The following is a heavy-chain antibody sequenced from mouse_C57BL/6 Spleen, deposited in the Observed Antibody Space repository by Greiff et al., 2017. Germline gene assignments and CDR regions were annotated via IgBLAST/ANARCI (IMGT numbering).Heavy chain of an antibody. CDR3: ARHKGWYFDV. Sequence: EVNVVESGGGLVKPGGSLKLSCAASGFTFSSYTMSWVRQTPEKRLEWVATISGGGGNTYYPDSVKGRFTISRDNAKNTLYLQMSSLRSEDTALYYCARHKGWYFDVWGTGTTVTVSS. J-gene: IGHJ1*03. CDR1: GFTFSSYT. V-gene: IGHV5-9*01. CDR2: ISGGGGNT.